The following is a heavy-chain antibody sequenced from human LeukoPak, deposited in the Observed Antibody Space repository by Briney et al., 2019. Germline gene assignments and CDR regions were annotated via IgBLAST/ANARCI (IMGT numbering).Heavy chain of an antibody. V-gene: IGHV4-4*07. D-gene: IGHD3-22*01. Sequence: SETLSLTCTVSGGSISSYYWSWIRQPAGKGLGWIGRIYTSGSTNYNPSLKSRVTMSVDTSKNQFSLKLSSVTAADTAVYYCARASKYYDSSGPIDYWGQGTLVTVSS. CDR3: ARASKYYDSSGPIDY. J-gene: IGHJ4*02. CDR2: IYTSGST. CDR1: GGSISSYY.